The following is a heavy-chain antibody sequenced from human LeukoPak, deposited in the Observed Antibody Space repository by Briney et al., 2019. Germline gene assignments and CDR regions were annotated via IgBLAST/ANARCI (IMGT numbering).Heavy chain of an antibody. CDR3: ARDNPWELLGYYYYYGMDV. D-gene: IGHD1-26*01. Sequence: SAKVSCKASGGTFSSYAISWVRQAPGQGLEWMGGIIPIFGTANYAQKFQGRVTITADESTSTAYMELSSLRSEDTAVYYCARDNPWELLGYYYYYGMDVWGQGTTVTVSS. J-gene: IGHJ6*02. V-gene: IGHV1-69*13. CDR2: IIPIFGTA. CDR1: GGTFSSYA.